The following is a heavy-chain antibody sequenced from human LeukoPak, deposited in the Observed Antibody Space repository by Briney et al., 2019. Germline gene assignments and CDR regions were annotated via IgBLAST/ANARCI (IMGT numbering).Heavy chain of an antibody. J-gene: IGHJ4*02. CDR3: ARDLNPYSSSWYGY. Sequence: GGSLRLSCAASGFTFSSYSVNWVRQAPGKGLEWVSSISSSSSYIYYADSVKGRFTISRDNAKNSLYLQMNSLRAEDTAVYYCARDLNPYSSSWYGYWGQGTLVTVSS. D-gene: IGHD6-13*01. V-gene: IGHV3-21*01. CDR2: ISSSSSYI. CDR1: GFTFSSYS.